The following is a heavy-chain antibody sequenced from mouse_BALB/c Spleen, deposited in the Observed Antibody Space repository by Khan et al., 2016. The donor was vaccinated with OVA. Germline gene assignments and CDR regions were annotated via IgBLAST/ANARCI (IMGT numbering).Heavy chain of an antibody. CDR3: ARIYGGDFDY. CDR1: GYSITSDYA. J-gene: IGHJ2*01. CDR2: ISYSGNT. D-gene: IGHD1-1*01. Sequence: EVKLLESGPGLVKPSQSLSLTCTVTGYSITSDYAWNWIRQFPGNKLEWMGYISYSGNTKSNPSLKSRISITRDTSENQFFLQLNSVTIEDTATYYCARIYGGDFDYWGQGTTLTVSS. V-gene: IGHV3-2*02.